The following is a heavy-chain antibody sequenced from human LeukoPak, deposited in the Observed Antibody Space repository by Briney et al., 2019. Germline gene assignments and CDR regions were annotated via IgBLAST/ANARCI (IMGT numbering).Heavy chain of an antibody. CDR1: GGSISSSSYY. J-gene: IGHJ6*03. V-gene: IGHV4-39*07. D-gene: IGHD3-22*01. CDR2: IYYSGST. Sequence: SETLSLTCTVSGGSISSSSYYWGWIRQPPGKGLEWIGSIYYSGSTYYNPSLKSRVTISVDKSKNQFSLKLSSVTAADTAVYYCARGGYYDSSGYYYGYYYYYMDVWGKGTTVTVSS. CDR3: ARGGYYDSSGYYYGYYYYYMDV.